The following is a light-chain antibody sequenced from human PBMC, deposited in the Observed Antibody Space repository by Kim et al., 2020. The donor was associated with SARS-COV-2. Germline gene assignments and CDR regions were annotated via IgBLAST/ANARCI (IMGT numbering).Light chain of an antibody. CDR2: EVS. CDR3: CSYAGSSSFV. Sequence: GQSFPLSCTEPSSNTGSYNLVSWYQQHPGKAPRVMFYEVSRRPSGVSNRFSGSKSGNTASLKISGLQAEDEADYYCCSYAGSSSFVFGTGTKVTVL. V-gene: IGLV2-23*02. J-gene: IGLJ1*01. CDR1: SSNTGSYNL.